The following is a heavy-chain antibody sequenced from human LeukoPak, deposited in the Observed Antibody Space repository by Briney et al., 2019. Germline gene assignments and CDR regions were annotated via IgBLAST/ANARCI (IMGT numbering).Heavy chain of an antibody. CDR2: ISSSGSST. CDR3: ARERLSTSSYEVDY. V-gene: IGHV3-23*01. CDR1: GFTFGSHA. J-gene: IGHJ4*02. Sequence: PGGSLRLSCAASGFTFGSHAMSWVRQAPGKGLEWVSAISSSGSSTYYADSVKGRFTISRGNSKNILYLQMNSLRAEDAAVYYCARERLSTSSYEVDYWGQGTLVTVSS. D-gene: IGHD2-2*01.